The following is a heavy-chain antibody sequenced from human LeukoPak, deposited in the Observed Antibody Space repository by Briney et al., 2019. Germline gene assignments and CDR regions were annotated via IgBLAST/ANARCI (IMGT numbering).Heavy chain of an antibody. CDR1: GGSISSYY. CDR2: IYSSGST. CDR3: ARDDGSRGYNWVDP. D-gene: IGHD5-24*01. V-gene: IGHV4-4*07. Sequence: SQTLSLTCTVSGGSISSYYWSWIRQPAGKGLEWIGRIYSSGSTNYNPSLKSRVTMSVDTSKNQFSLKLSSVTAADTAVYYCARDDGSRGYNWVDPWGQGTLVTVSS. J-gene: IGHJ5*02.